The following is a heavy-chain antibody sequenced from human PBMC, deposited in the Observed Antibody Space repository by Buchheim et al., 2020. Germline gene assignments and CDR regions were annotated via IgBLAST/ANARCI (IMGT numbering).Heavy chain of an antibody. V-gene: IGHV3-30*18. CDR2: ISYDGSNK. J-gene: IGHJ6*02. CDR3: AKGITMVRGHYYYYGMDV. Sequence: QVQLVESGGGVVQTGRSLRLSCAASGFTFSSYGMHWVRQAPGKGLEWVAVISYDGSNKYYADSVKGRFTISRDNSKNTLYLQMNSLRAEDTAVYYCAKGITMVRGHYYYYGMDVWGQGTT. CDR1: GFTFSSYG. D-gene: IGHD3-10*01.